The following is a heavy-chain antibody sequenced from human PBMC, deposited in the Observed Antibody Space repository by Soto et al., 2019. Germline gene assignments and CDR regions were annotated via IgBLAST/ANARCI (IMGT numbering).Heavy chain of an antibody. D-gene: IGHD1-26*01. CDR3: ARGATGSIDY. V-gene: IGHV4-4*02. J-gene: IGHJ4*02. CDR2: IYHSGST. CDR1: GGSISSTNW. Sequence: QVHLQESGPGLVKPSGTLSLTCAVSGGSISSTNWWSWVRQPPGQGLDWIGEIYHSGSTNYNPSLKSQHTISVDKAKNQVSLKLSSVTAADTAVYYCARGATGSIDYWGQGTLVTVSS.